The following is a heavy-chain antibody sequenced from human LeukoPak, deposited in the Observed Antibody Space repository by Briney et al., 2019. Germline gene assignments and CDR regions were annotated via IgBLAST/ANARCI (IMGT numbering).Heavy chain of an antibody. D-gene: IGHD6-13*01. CDR1: GFTFNNYA. CDR3: ATPGSS. Sequence: GGSLRLSCAASGFTFNNYAMSWVRQAPGKGLEYVSAISRSGNTTYYADAVRGRFIVSRDNSKKTLFLQMSDLRPEDTAVYYCATPGSSWGQGSLVIVSS. V-gene: IGHV3-64*02. CDR2: ISRSGNTT. J-gene: IGHJ4*02.